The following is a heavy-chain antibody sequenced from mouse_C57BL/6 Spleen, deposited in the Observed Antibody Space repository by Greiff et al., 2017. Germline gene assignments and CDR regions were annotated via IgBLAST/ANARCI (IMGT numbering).Heavy chain of an antibody. CDR3: ARVYGYDGYAMDY. Sequence: VKLQESGAELVKPGASVKISCTASGYAFSSYWVNWVRQRPGKGLEWIGQICPGDGDANYNGKFKGMATLTADKSSSTDFMQLSTLTSEDSAVYFCARVYGYDGYAMDYWGQGTSVTVSS. J-gene: IGHJ4*01. V-gene: IGHV1-80*01. CDR1: GYAFSSYW. D-gene: IGHD2-2*01. CDR2: ICPGDGDA.